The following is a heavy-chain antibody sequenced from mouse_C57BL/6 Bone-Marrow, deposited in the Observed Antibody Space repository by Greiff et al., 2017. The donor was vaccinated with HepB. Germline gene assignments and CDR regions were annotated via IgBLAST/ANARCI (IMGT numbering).Heavy chain of an antibody. CDR2: FYPGSGSI. V-gene: IGHV1-62-2*01. CDR1: GYTFTEYT. CDR3: ARHEDFDYGFDY. D-gene: IGHD2-4*01. Sequence: VKLVESGAELVKPGASVKLSCKASGYTFTEYTIHWVKQRSGQGLEWIGWFYPGSGSIKYNEKFKDKATLTADKSSSTVYMELSRLTSEDSAVYFCARHEDFDYGFDYWGQGTTLTVSS. J-gene: IGHJ2*01.